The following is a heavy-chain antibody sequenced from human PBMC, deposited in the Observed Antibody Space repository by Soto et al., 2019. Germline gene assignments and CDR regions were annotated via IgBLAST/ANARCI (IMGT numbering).Heavy chain of an antibody. J-gene: IGHJ4*02. CDR3: AREVSWSGYFEY. D-gene: IGHD3-3*01. Sequence: SETMCLPWSVAEVSISSHYGIWIRQPPGKGLEWIGYIFYSGSTNYNPSLKSRVTISVDTSKNQFSLKLSSVTAADTAVYFCAREVSWSGYFEYWGQGTLVTVSS. CDR2: IFYSGST. V-gene: IGHV4-59*11. CDR1: EVSISSHY.